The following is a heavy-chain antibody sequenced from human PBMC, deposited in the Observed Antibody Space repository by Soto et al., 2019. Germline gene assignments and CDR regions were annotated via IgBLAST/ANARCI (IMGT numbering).Heavy chain of an antibody. Sequence: SCPTLVNPTQTLTLTCTLSGISLSTSGVGXGWIRQTPGKALEWLALVYWNDDKHYSPSLKSRLTITKDTSKNQAILTMTNMDPVDTATYYCARGLATLPVFAFDIWGQGTVVTVSS. J-gene: IGHJ3*02. CDR3: ARGLATLPVFAFDI. CDR2: VYWNDDK. V-gene: IGHV2-5*01. CDR1: GISLSTSGVG. D-gene: IGHD1-1*01.